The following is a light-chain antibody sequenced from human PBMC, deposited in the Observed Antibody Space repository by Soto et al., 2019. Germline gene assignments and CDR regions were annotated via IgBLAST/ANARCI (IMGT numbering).Light chain of an antibody. CDR1: SSDVGGYKY. CDR3: CAYAGSYTVL. J-gene: IGLJ2*01. Sequence: QSVLTQPRSVSGSPGQSVTISCTGTSSDVGGYKYVSWYQQHPGKVPKLMMFDVSERPSGVPDRFSGSKSGNTASLSISGRQAEDEADYYCCAYAGSYTVLFGGGTKLTVL. V-gene: IGLV2-11*01. CDR2: DVS.